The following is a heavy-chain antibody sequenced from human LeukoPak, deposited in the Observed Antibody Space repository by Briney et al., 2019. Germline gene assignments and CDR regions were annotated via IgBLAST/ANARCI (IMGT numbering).Heavy chain of an antibody. J-gene: IGHJ4*02. CDR3: AREPKGTFGPEDY. CDR1: GFTVSSNY. CDR2: IYSGGST. D-gene: IGHD3-3*02. Sequence: PGGSLRLSCAASGFTVSSNYMSSVRQAPWKGLEWVSLIYSGGSTYYADSAKGRFTISRDNSKNTLYLQMNSLRAEDTAIYYCAREPKGTFGPEDYWGQGTLVTVSS. V-gene: IGHV3-66*01.